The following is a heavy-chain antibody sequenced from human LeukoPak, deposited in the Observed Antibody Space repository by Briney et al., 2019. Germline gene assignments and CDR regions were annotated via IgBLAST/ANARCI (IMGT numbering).Heavy chain of an antibody. D-gene: IGHD5-24*01. CDR3: TRASRDGYNQNFDY. J-gene: IGHJ4*02. Sequence: GESLKIFRNSSGFSFNNFWNAWVRQMPGKGLEWMGILYPGDSDTRYSPSFQGQVTISADRYISTAYLQWSSQEASERDIYYCTRASRDGYNQNFDYWGQGTLVTVSS. V-gene: IGHV5-51*01. CDR1: GFSFNNFW. CDR2: LYPGDSDT.